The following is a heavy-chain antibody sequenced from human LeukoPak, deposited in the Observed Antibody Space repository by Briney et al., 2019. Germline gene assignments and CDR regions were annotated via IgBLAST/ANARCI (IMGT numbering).Heavy chain of an antibody. V-gene: IGHV3-30*02. D-gene: IGHD3-10*01. CDR2: IRYDGSNK. CDR3: AKDRRGSGSYYFDY. CDR1: GFTFSSYA. Sequence: GRSLRLSCAASGFTFSSYAMHWVRQAPGKGLEWVAFIRYDGSNKYYADSVKGRFTISRDNSKNTLYLQMNSLRAEDTAVYYCAKDRRGSGSYYFDYWGQGTLVTVSS. J-gene: IGHJ4*02.